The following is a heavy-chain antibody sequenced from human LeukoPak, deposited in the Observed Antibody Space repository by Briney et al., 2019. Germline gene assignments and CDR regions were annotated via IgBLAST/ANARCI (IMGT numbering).Heavy chain of an antibody. J-gene: IGHJ3*02. D-gene: IGHD6-19*01. CDR1: GGSFSGYY. Sequence: SETLSLTCAVYGGSFSGYYWSWLRQPPGKGLEWIGEINHSGSTNYNPSLKSRVTISVDTSKNQFSLKLSSVTAADTAVYYCVRAGRMEWLVPGSAFDIWGQGTMVTVSS. CDR2: INHSGST. V-gene: IGHV4-34*01. CDR3: VRAGRMEWLVPGSAFDI.